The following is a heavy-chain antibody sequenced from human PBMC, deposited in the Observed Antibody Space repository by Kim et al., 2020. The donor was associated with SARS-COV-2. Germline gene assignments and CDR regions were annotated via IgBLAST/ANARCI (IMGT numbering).Heavy chain of an antibody. V-gene: IGHV1-18*01. CDR1: GYTFTSYG. J-gene: IGHJ3*02. CDR2: ISAYNGNT. CDR3: ARDPPVLRFLEWTPSYAFDI. Sequence: ASVKVSCKASGYTFTSYGISWVRQAPGQGLEWMGWISAYNGNTNNAQKLQGRVTMTTDTSTSTAYMELRSLRSDDTAVYYCARDPPVLRFLEWTPSYAFDIWGQGTMVTVSS. D-gene: IGHD3-3*01.